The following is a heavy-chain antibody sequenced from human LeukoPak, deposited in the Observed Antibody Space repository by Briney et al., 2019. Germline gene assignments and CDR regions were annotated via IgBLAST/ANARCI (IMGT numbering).Heavy chain of an antibody. Sequence: SETLSLTCTVSGGSMSSYYWTWIRQPPGKGLEWIGCIHYSGSTNYNSSLNGRVTISIDTSKNQFSLKMTSMTAADTAVYYCARDVQSVYDYWGQGSLVTVSS. D-gene: IGHD5/OR15-5a*01. CDR3: ARDVQSVYDY. CDR2: IHYSGST. V-gene: IGHV4-59*01. CDR1: GGSMSSYY. J-gene: IGHJ4*02.